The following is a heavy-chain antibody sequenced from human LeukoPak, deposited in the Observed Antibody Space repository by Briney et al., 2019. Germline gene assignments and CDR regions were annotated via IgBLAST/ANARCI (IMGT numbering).Heavy chain of an antibody. V-gene: IGHV1-2*02. J-gene: IGHJ4*02. CDR1: GYTFTGYY. CDR3: ARDVVGARSIDY. CDR2: INPNSGGT. Sequence: ASVKVSCKASGYTFTGYYMHWVRQAPGQGLEWMGWINPNSGGTKYPQMFQGRVTMTSDTSISTAYMELSRLRSDDTAVYYCARDVVGARSIDYWGQGTLVTVSS. D-gene: IGHD1-26*01.